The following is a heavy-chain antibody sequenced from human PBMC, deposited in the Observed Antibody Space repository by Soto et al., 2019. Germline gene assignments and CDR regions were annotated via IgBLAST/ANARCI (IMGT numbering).Heavy chain of an antibody. CDR2: IIPTFGTT. V-gene: IGHV1-69*01. D-gene: IGHD5-18*01. Sequence: QVQLVQSGAEVKKPGSSVKVSCKAPGGNFSSNGIRWVRQAPGQGLELMGGIIPTFGTTNYAHKFRGRVTIIADESTGTAYMELSSLRSDDTAVYYCAGASDSTWYNWLDPWGQGTLVTVSS. CDR1: GGNFSSNG. J-gene: IGHJ5*02. CDR3: AGASDSTWYNWLDP.